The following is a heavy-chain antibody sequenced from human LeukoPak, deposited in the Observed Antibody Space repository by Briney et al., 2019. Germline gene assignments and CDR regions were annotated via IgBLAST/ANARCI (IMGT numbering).Heavy chain of an antibody. V-gene: IGHV1-8*01. CDR1: GYTFTSYD. Sequence: ASVKVSCKASGYTFTSYDIYWVRQASGQGLEWMGWMNPNSGNTGYAQKFQGRVTMTRNTSITTAYMELSSLRSEDTAVYYCARGGGRGLLWFGELFFSWFDPWGQGTLVTVSS. CDR2: MNPNSGNT. D-gene: IGHD3-10*01. CDR3: ARGGGRGLLWFGELFFSWFDP. J-gene: IGHJ5*02.